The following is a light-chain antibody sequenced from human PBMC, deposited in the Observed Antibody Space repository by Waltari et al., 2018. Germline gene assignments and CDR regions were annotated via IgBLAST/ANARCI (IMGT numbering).Light chain of an antibody. CDR1: QGISSY. CDR3: QQYYSYPLT. Sequence: IQMTQSPPSLSACTGDRVTITCRASQGISSYLAWYQQKSGEAPKLLIYAASTLQSGVPSRFSGSGSGTDFTLTISCLQSEDFATYYCQQYYSYPLTFGQGTKVDIK. CDR2: AAS. V-gene: IGKV1-8*01. J-gene: IGKJ1*01.